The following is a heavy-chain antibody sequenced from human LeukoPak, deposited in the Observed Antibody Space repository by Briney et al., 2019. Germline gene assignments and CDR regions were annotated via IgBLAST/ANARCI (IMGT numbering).Heavy chain of an antibody. J-gene: IGHJ4*02. CDR3: ARAARHKFRFLDFDY. CDR2: LTSTGGTR. D-gene: IGHD3-3*01. V-gene: IGHV3-48*01. Sequence: GGSLRLSCVASGFTFSTYDMNWVRQAPGKGLEWVSYLTSTGGTRYYANSVKGRFTISRDNAKNSLYLQINSLRAEDTAVYYCARAARHKFRFLDFDYWGQGTLVTVSS. CDR1: GFTFSTYD.